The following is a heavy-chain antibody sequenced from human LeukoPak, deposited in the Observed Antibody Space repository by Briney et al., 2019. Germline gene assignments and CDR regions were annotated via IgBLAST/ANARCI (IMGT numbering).Heavy chain of an antibody. Sequence: SVKISCKASGGTFSSYAISWVRQAPGQGLEWMGRIIPIFGTANYAQKFQGRVTITTDESTSTAYMELSSLKSEDTAVYYCASTLYYYDSSGYSLWGQGTLVTVSS. CDR1: GGTFSSYA. CDR2: IIPIFGTA. D-gene: IGHD3-22*01. V-gene: IGHV1-69*05. J-gene: IGHJ4*02. CDR3: ASTLYYYDSSGYSL.